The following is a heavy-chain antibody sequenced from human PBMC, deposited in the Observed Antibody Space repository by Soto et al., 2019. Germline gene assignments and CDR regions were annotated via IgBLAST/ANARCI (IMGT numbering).Heavy chain of an antibody. V-gene: IGHV3-33*01. J-gene: IGHJ6*03. CDR3: ARDGDCTNGVCHGRHYYYYMDV. CDR1: GFTFSSYG. D-gene: IGHD2-8*01. CDR2: IWYDGSNE. Sequence: GGSLRLSCAASGFTFSSYGMHWVRQAPGKGLEWVAVIWYDGSNEYYADSVKGRFTISRDNSKNTLYLQMNSLRAEDTAVYYCARDGDCTNGVCHGRHYYYYMDVWGKGTTVTVSS.